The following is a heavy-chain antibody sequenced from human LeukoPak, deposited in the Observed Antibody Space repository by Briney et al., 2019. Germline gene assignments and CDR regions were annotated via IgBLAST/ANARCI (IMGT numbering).Heavy chain of an antibody. V-gene: IGHV3-48*01. CDR3: ARDRMGGSFDY. CDR2: ITGGSNII. J-gene: IGHJ4*02. Sequence: GGSLRLSCAASGFTFDTYGMNWVRQAPGKGLEWVSFITGGSNIIYYADSVKGRFTISRDNAKNSLFLQMNSLRVEDTAVYYCARDRMGGSFDYWGQGTLVTVSS. D-gene: IGHD2-15*01. CDR1: GFTFDTYG.